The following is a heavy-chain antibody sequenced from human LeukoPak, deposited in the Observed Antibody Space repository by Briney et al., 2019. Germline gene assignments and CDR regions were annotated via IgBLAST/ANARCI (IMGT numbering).Heavy chain of an antibody. D-gene: IGHD6-13*01. V-gene: IGHV3-48*01. CDR2: ISSSSSTI. J-gene: IGHJ4*02. Sequence: GGSLRLSCAASGFTFSSYSMNWVRQAPGKGLEWVSYISSSSSTIYYADSVKGRFTISRDNARNSLYLQMNSLRAEDTAVYYCARGGSSWYRVDYWAREPWSPSPQ. CDR1: GFTFSSYS. CDR3: ARGGSSWYRVDY.